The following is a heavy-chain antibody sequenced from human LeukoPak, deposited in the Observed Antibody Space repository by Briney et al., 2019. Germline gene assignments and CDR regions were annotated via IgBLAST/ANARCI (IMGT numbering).Heavy chain of an antibody. CDR2: IYAGGST. CDR3: AKTLSGSSEY. CDR1: GFNFSRNY. Sequence: GGSLRLSCAASGFNFSRNYMSWVRQAPGKGLEWVSVIYAGGSTYYADSVKGRFTISRDDSKNTLYLQMNGLRAEDTAVYYCAKTLSGSSEYWGQGTLVTVSS. D-gene: IGHD6-6*01. V-gene: IGHV3-53*01. J-gene: IGHJ4*02.